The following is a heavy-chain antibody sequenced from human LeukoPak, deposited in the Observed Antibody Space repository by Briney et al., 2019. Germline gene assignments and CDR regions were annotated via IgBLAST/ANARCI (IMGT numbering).Heavy chain of an antibody. Sequence: ASVTVSFKASGYTFTSYGISWVRQAPGQGLEWMGWISAYNGNTNYAQKLQGRVTMTTDTSTSTAYMELRSLRSDDTAVYYCASAPGIVGATDFDYWGQGTLVTVSS. V-gene: IGHV1-18*01. CDR3: ASAPGIVGATDFDY. CDR1: GYTFTSYG. J-gene: IGHJ4*02. D-gene: IGHD1-26*01. CDR2: ISAYNGNT.